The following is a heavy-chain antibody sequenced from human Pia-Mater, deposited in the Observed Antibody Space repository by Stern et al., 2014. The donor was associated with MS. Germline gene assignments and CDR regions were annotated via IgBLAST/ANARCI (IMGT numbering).Heavy chain of an antibody. Sequence: QVQLVQSGAEVKKPGASVNISCVTSGYTFTTYYVHWVRQATGQGLEWMGIINTSDGDTSHTRKFQDRVTVTRDTSASTVYLKLSSLKSEDTAVYYCARQRTTGHMDFDYWGQGTLVTVSS. CDR1: GYTFTTYY. CDR2: INTSDGDT. D-gene: IGHD1-1*01. CDR3: ARQRTTGHMDFDY. J-gene: IGHJ4*02. V-gene: IGHV1-46*01.